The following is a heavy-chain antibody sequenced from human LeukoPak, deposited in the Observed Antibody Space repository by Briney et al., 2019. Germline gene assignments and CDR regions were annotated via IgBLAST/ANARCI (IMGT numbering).Heavy chain of an antibody. J-gene: IGHJ4*02. D-gene: IGHD6-13*01. CDR2: IWYDGSNK. Sequence: GRSLRLSCAASGFTFSSYGMHWVRQAPGKGLEWVAVIWYDGSNKYYADSVKGRFTISRDNSKNTLYLQMNSLRAEDTAVYYCGRASGGAAAGTWGQETLVPVPS. CDR3: GRASGGAAAGT. V-gene: IGHV3-33*01. CDR1: GFTFSSYG.